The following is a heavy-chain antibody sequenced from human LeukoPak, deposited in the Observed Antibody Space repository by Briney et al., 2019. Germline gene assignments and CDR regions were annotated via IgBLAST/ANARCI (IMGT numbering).Heavy chain of an antibody. D-gene: IGHD4-17*01. Sequence: GGSLRLSCAASGFTFSSHAMSWVRQAPGKGLEWVSSLSGSGGSTYHADSVKGRFSISRDNSKNTLCLQLTSLRAEDTAVYYCAKGGSTSRVTTSRVVFGYYYYMDVWGKGTPVTVSS. J-gene: IGHJ6*03. V-gene: IGHV3-23*01. CDR1: GFTFSSHA. CDR2: LSGSGGST. CDR3: AKGGSTSRVTTSRVVFGYYYYMDV.